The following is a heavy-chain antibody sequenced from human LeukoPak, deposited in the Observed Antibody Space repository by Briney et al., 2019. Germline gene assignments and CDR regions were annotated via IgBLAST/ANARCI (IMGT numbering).Heavy chain of an antibody. CDR2: IYASGST. D-gene: IGHD3-22*01. J-gene: IGHJ5*02. V-gene: IGHV4-4*07. CDR3: ARERYDSVYNWFDP. CDR1: GGSISSNY. Sequence: SETLSLTCTVSGGSISSNYWSWIRQPAGKGLEWIGRIYASGSTNYNPSPKSRVTMSVDTSKNQFSLKLSSVTAADTAVYYCARERYDSVYNWFDPWGQGTLVTVSS.